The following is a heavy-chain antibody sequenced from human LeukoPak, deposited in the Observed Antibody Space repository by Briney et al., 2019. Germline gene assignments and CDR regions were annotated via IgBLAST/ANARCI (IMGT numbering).Heavy chain of an antibody. CDR3: ARDKPPDY. CDR1: GGSISSYY. CDR2: IYYSGST. J-gene: IGHJ4*02. V-gene: IGHV4-59*01. Sequence: SDTLSLTCTVSGGSISSYYWSWIRQPPGKGLEWIGYIYYSGSTIYNPSLKSRITISVDTSKNQFSLKLSSVTAADTAVYYCARDKPPDYWGQGTLVTVSS.